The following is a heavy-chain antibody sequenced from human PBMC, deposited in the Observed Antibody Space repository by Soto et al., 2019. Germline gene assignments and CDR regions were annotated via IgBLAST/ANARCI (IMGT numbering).Heavy chain of an antibody. CDR3: ARDPSAARVGSWFES. D-gene: IGHD6-19*01. J-gene: IGHJ5*01. CDR1: GFTFSRYG. V-gene: IGHV3-21*02. Sequence: EVQLVESGGGLVKPGGSLRLSCAASGFTFSRYGMNWLRQAPGKGLEWVASISSSTSYVYDAASVKGRFSTSTDNVKNILYLERNSLRTADTAVYYCARDPSAARVGSWFESWGQGTLVSDSS. CDR2: ISSSTSYV.